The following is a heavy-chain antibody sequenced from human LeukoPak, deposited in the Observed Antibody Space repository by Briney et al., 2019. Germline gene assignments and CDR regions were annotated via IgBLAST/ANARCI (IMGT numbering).Heavy chain of an antibody. V-gene: IGHV1-8*01. CDR1: GYTFTSYD. J-gene: IGHJ5*02. Sequence: ASVKVSCKASGYTFTSYDINWVRQATGQGLEWMGWMNPNSGNTGYAQKFQGRVTMTRNTSISTAYMELSSLRFEDTAVYYCARGVNHNFYGALTYNWFDPWGQGTLVTVSS. CDR3: ARGVNHNFYGALTYNWFDP. CDR2: MNPNSGNT. D-gene: IGHD4/OR15-4a*01.